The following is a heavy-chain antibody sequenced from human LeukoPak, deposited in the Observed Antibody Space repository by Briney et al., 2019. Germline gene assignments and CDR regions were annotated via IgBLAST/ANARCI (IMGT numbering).Heavy chain of an antibody. CDR3: ARDARFWLDAFDI. J-gene: IGHJ3*02. CDR2: IYTSGST. V-gene: IGHV4-61*02. D-gene: IGHD3-3*01. Sequence: PSETLSLTCTVSGGSISSGSYYWSWIRQPAGKGLEWIGRIYTSGSTNYNPSLKSRVTISVDTSKNQFSLKLSSVTAADTAVYYCARDARFWLDAFDIWGQGTMVTVSS. CDR1: GGSISSGSYY.